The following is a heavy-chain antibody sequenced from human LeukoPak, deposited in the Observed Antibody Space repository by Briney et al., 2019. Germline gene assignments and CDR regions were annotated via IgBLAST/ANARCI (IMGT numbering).Heavy chain of an antibody. CDR1: GYTFTSYG. Sequence: ASVKVSCKASGYTFTSYGITWVRQAPGQGLEWMGWISAYNGNTNYAQKVQGRVTMTTDTSTTTAYMELRSLRSDDTAVYYCARGPIIDIAIIPAADEYYYMDVWGKGTTVTVSS. V-gene: IGHV1-18*01. D-gene: IGHD2-2*01. CDR2: ISAYNGNT. J-gene: IGHJ6*03. CDR3: ARGPIIDIAIIPAADEYYYMDV.